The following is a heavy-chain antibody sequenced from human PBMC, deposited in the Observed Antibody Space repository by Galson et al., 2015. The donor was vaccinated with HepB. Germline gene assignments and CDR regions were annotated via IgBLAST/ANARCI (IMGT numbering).Heavy chain of an antibody. CDR3: AREPSWIAARPGRAGLRAGYFDY. CDR1: GGTFSSYA. V-gene: IGHV1-69*13. Sequence: SVKVSCKASGGTFSSYAISWVRQAPGQGLEWMGGIIPIFGTANYAQKFQGRVTITADESTSTAYMELSSLRSEDTAVYYCAREPSWIAARPGRAGLRAGYFDYWGQGTLVTVSS. D-gene: IGHD6-6*01. J-gene: IGHJ4*02. CDR2: IIPIFGTA.